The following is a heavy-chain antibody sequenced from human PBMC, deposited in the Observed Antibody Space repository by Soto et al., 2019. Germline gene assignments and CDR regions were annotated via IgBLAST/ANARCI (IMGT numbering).Heavy chain of an antibody. CDR1: GFTFRNYA. Sequence: GGSLRLSCEVTGFTFRNYAMQWVRQAPGKGLEWVAVISHDGSSQYYADSMRGRFTISRDNSKTTLYLEINSLRTDDTAIYYCEKETSAYTYGYFDFWGQGTVVTVSS. CDR2: ISHDGSSQ. CDR3: EKETSAYTYGYFDF. D-gene: IGHD5-18*01. V-gene: IGHV3-30*04. J-gene: IGHJ4*02.